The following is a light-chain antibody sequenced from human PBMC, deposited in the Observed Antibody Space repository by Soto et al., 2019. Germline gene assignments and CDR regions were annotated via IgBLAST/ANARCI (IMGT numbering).Light chain of an antibody. Sequence: DIQMTQSPSTLSASVGDRVTITCRASQSMNDWLAWYQQKPGKAPKVLIYDASSLQSGVPSRFSGSGSGTEFTLTIDRLQRDDVATYHWLRYNAFSQTFGQGTKVEL. CDR1: QSMNDW. CDR2: DAS. V-gene: IGKV1-5*01. CDR3: LRYNAFSQT. J-gene: IGKJ1*01.